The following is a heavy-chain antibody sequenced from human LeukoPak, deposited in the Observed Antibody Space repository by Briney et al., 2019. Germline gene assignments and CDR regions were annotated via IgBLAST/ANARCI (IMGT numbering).Heavy chain of an antibody. CDR3: ARGCCGGDCYSGGGFDY. CDR2: INPSGGST. J-gene: IGHJ4*02. D-gene: IGHD2-21*02. Sequence: GASVKVSCKASGYTFTSYYMHWVRQAPGQGLEWMGIINPSGGSTSYAQKFQGRVTMTRDVSTSTVYMELSSLRSEDTAVYYCARGCCGGDCYSGGGFDYWGQGTLVTVSS. CDR1: GYTFTSYY. V-gene: IGHV1-46*01.